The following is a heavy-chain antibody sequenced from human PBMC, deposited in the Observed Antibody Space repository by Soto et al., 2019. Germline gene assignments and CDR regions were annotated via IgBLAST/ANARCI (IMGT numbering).Heavy chain of an antibody. CDR3: AKEIAVADNLATSSYYYGMDV. CDR2: ISWNSGSI. J-gene: IGHJ6*02. Sequence: PGGSLRLSCAASGFTFDDYAMHWVRQAPGKGLEWVSGISWNSGSIGYADSVKGRFTISRDNAKNSLYLQMNSLRAEDTALYYCAKEIAVADNLATSSYYYGMDVWGQGTTVTVSS. CDR1: GFTFDDYA. V-gene: IGHV3-9*01. D-gene: IGHD6-19*01.